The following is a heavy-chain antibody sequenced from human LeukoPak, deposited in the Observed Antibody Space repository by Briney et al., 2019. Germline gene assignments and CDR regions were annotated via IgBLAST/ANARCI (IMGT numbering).Heavy chain of an antibody. V-gene: IGHV1-69*01. CDR2: IIPIFGTT. J-gene: IGHJ3*02. CDR1: GGTFISYA. D-gene: IGHD1-26*01. CDR3: ARDRRWELLRASAFDI. Sequence: SVKVSCKASGGTFISYAISWVRQAPGQGLEWMGGIIPIFGTTNYAQKFQGRVTITADESTSTAYMELSSLRSEDTAVYYCARDRRWELLRASAFDIWGQGTMVTVSS.